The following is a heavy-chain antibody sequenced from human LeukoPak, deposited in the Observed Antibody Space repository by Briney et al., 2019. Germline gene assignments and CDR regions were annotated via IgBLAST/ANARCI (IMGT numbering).Heavy chain of an antibody. Sequence: GASVKVSCKVSGYTLTELSMHWVRQAPGRGLEWMGGFDPEDGETIYAQKFQGRVTMTRNTSISTAYMELTNLRSEDTAVYYCARGGYYDPYTFDIWGQGTMVTVSS. D-gene: IGHD3-22*01. CDR1: GYTLTELS. V-gene: IGHV1-24*01. J-gene: IGHJ3*02. CDR2: FDPEDGET. CDR3: ARGGYYDPYTFDI.